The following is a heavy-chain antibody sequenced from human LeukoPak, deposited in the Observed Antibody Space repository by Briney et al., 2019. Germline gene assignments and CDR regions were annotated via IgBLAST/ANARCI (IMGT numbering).Heavy chain of an antibody. Sequence: SETLSLTCTVSGASISTYYWSWIRQPPGRGLQWIGYIFCSGSTNCNPSLESRVTISLDTSKNQFSLKLTSVTAADTAVYYCARESVAAAGTKAFDIWGQGTMVTVSS. CDR3: ARESVAAAGTKAFDI. J-gene: IGHJ3*02. CDR2: IFCSGST. V-gene: IGHV4-59*01. CDR1: GASISTYY. D-gene: IGHD6-13*01.